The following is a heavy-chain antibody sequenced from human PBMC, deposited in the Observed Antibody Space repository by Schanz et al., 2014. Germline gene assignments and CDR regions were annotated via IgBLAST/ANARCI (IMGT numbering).Heavy chain of an antibody. CDR1: GFTFSNFG. CDR2: ISSDGTNK. CDR3: VGIHVAVAEAFY. Sequence: QVQLVESGGGVVQPGRSLRLSCAASGFTFSNFGLHWVRQAPGKGLNWVAVISSDGTNKYYADSVQGRFTLSKDFSKDTLYLQLTSLRPEDTALYYCVGIHVAVAEAFYWGQGALVIVS. D-gene: IGHD6-19*01. J-gene: IGHJ4*02. V-gene: IGHV3-30*03.